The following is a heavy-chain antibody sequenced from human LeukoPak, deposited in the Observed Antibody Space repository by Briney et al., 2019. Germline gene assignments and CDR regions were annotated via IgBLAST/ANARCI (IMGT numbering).Heavy chain of an antibody. CDR1: GFTFSSYG. CDR2: IWYDGSNK. V-gene: IGHV3-33*01. D-gene: IGHD2-15*01. CDR3: ARGQYSPDY. Sequence: GRSLRLPCAASGFTFSSYGMHWVRQAPGKGLEWVAVIWYDGSNKYYTDSVKDQFTISRDNSKNTLYLQMNSLRAEDTAVYYCARGQYSPDYWGQGTLVTVSS. J-gene: IGHJ4*02.